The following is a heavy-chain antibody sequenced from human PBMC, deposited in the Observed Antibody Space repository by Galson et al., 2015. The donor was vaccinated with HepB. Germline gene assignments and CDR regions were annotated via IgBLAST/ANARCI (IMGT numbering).Heavy chain of an antibody. CDR3: ARDSGYYGSGMGWFDP. J-gene: IGHJ5*02. CDR2: IYYSGST. D-gene: IGHD3-10*01. Sequence: TLSLTCTVSGGPISSGGYYWSWIRRHPGKGLEWIGYIYYSGSTYYNPSLKSRVTISVDTSKNQFSLKLSSVTAADTAVYYCARDSGYYGSGMGWFDPWGQGTLVTVSS. CDR1: GGPISSGGYY. V-gene: IGHV4-31*03.